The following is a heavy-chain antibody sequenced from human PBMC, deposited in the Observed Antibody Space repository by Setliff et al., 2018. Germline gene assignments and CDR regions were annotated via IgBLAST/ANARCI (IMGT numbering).Heavy chain of an antibody. J-gene: IGHJ4*02. CDR1: GGSFSDYY. CDR2: VDHSGNT. CDR3: ARRDSTGYYGYSFDF. Sequence: SETLSLTCEVSGGSFSDYYWGWIRQSPGKGLDWIGTVDHSGNTFYNPSLKSRVTISVAPSKNQVSLKLTSVSAADTAVYYCARRDSTGYYGYSFDFWGQGTLVTVSS. V-gene: IGHV4-34*01. D-gene: IGHD3-22*01.